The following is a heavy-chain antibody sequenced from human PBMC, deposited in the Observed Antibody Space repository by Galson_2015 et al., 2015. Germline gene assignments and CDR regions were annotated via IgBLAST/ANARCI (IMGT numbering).Heavy chain of an antibody. CDR2: VNSDGSST. J-gene: IGHJ3*02. D-gene: IGHD1-7*01. CDR1: GFTFSSYW. CDR3: ARQLRAFLGRYDAFEI. V-gene: IGHV3-74*01. Sequence: SLRLSCAASGFTFSSYWMHWVRQAPGKGLVWVSSVNSDGSSTTYADSVKGRFTISRDNAKNTLYLQMNSLRVEDTAVYYCARQLRAFLGRYDAFEIWGQGTMVTVSS.